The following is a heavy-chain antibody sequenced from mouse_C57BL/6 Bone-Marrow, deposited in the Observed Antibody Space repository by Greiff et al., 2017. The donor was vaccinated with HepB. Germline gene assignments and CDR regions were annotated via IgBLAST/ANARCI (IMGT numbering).Heavy chain of an antibody. Sequence: EVKLMESGGGLVQPGGSLSLSCAASGFTFTDYYMSWVRQPPGKALEWLGFIRNKANGYTTEYSASVKGRFTISRDNSQSILYLQMNALRAENSATYYCARYSSYGDYAMDYWGQGTSVTVSS. CDR2: IRNKANGYTT. V-gene: IGHV7-3*01. D-gene: IGHD1-1*01. CDR1: GFTFTDYY. CDR3: ARYSSYGDYAMDY. J-gene: IGHJ4*01.